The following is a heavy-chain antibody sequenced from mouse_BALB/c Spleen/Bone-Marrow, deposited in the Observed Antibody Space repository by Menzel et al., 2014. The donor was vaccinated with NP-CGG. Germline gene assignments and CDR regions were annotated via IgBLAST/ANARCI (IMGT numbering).Heavy chain of an antibody. V-gene: IGHV1-4*01. D-gene: IGHD2-3*01. CDR2: INPSSGYT. Sequence: VQLQQSGAELARPGASVKMSCRASGYTFTTYTIHWVRQRPGQGLEWIGYINPSSGYTNYIQKFKDKATLTADKSSSTAYMQLSSLTSEDSAVYYSARRDDGYVFFDYWGQGTTLTVSS. J-gene: IGHJ2*01. CDR1: GYTFTTYT. CDR3: ARRDDGYVFFDY.